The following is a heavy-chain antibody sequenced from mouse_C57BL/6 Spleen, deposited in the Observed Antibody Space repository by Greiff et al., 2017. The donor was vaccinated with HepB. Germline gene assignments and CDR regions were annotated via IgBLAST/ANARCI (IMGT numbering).Heavy chain of an antibody. V-gene: IGHV3-2*02. CDR1: GYSITSGYG. D-gene: IGHD1-2*01. CDR3: ARTARIKY. J-gene: IGHJ2*01. CDR2: ISYSGST. Sequence: VQLKESGPGLVKPSQSLSLTCTVTGYSITSGYGWNWIRQFPGNKLEWMGYISYSGSTNYKPSLKSRISITLDTSKNQFFLQLNSVTTEDTATYYCARTARIKYWGQGTTLTVSS.